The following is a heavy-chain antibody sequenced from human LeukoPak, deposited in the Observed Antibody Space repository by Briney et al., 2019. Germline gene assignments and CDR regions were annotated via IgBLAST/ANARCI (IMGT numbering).Heavy chain of an antibody. V-gene: IGHV1-69*06. Sequence: SVKVSCKTSGGTFSSYAITWVRQTPGQGLEWMGGIIPIFGTTNYARKFRGRVTLTADKSTRTAYMELSSLRSEDTAVYYCARDNDSRDPPHFDYWGQGTLVTVSS. CDR2: IIPIFGTT. J-gene: IGHJ4*02. CDR1: GGTFSSYA. CDR3: ARDNDSRDPPHFDY. D-gene: IGHD3-16*01.